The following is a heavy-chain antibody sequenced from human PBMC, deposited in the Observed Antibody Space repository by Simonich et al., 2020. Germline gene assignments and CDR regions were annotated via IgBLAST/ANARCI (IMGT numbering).Heavy chain of an antibody. Sequence: EVQLVESGGGLVPHGGSLRLSCAASGFNFSSYEMNWGRQAPGKRLEWVSYISISGSTIYHADSLKGRVTISRDNAKNSLYLQMNSLRAEDTACYYCARHYYGDYYFDYWGQGTLVTVSS. J-gene: IGHJ4*02. CDR2: ISISGSTI. D-gene: IGHD4-17*01. V-gene: IGHV3-48*03. CDR1: GFNFSSYE. CDR3: ARHYYGDYYFDY.